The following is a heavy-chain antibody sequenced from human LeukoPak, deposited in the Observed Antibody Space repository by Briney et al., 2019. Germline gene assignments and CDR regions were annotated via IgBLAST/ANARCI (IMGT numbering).Heavy chain of an antibody. J-gene: IGHJ4*02. D-gene: IGHD6-13*01. Sequence: GASVTVSCKASGYTFTGYYMHWVRQAPGQGLEWMGWINPNSGGTNYAQKFQGRVTMTRDTSISTAYMELSRLRSDDTAVYYCARGFLLVPASLGYWGQGTLVTVSS. CDR2: INPNSGGT. V-gene: IGHV1-2*02. CDR3: ARGFLLVPASLGY. CDR1: GYTFTGYY.